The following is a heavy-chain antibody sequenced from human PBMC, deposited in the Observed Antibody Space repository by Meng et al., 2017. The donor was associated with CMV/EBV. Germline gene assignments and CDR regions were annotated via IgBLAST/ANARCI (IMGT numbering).Heavy chain of an antibody. CDR1: GGTFSSYA. V-gene: IGHV1-69*05. CDR2: IIPIFGTA. Sequence: SVKVSCKASGGTFSSYAISWVRQAPGQGLEWMGGIIPIFGTANYAQKFQGRVTITTDESTSTAYMELSSLRSEDTAVYYCARDLVYYCSSTSCYFDLYYGMDV. D-gene: IGHD2-2*01. J-gene: IGHJ6*01. CDR3: ARDLVYYCSSTSCYFDLYYGMDV.